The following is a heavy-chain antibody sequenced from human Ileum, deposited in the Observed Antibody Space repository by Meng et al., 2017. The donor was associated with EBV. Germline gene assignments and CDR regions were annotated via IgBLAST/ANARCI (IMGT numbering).Heavy chain of an antibody. Sequence: HSQESDPGLVKPSEPLSLTCSVSGGSITSYSYYWGWIRQPPGKGLEWIATIYHTGSTYYNPSLKSRVTISVDTSKNEFSLKVTSVTAADTALYYCARRDTAWFDPWGRGTLVTVSS. D-gene: IGHD2-21*02. J-gene: IGHJ5*02. CDR1: GGSITSYSYY. V-gene: IGHV4-39*01. CDR3: ARRDTAWFDP. CDR2: IYHTGST.